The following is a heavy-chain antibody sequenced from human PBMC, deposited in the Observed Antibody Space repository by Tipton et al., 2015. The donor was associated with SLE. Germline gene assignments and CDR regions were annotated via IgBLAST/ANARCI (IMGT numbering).Heavy chain of an antibody. Sequence: SLRLSCAASGFTFDDYAMHWVRQAPGKGLEWVSLISWDGGSTYYADSVKGRFTISRDNSKNSLYLQMNSLRAEDTALYYCASGDRGGAFDIWGQGTMVTDPS. CDR2: ISWDGGST. V-gene: IGHV3-43D*04. CDR3: ASGDRGGAFDI. CDR1: GFTFDDYA. D-gene: IGHD5-12*01. J-gene: IGHJ3*02.